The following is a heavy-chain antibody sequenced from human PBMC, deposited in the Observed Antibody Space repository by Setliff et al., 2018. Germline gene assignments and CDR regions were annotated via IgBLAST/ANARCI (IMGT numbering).Heavy chain of an antibody. J-gene: IGHJ4*02. V-gene: IGHV4-34*01. CDR1: GGTFTYYY. D-gene: IGHD6-6*01. CDR2: ITHTGTTGST. CDR3: ARGRNIAARLLDS. Sequence: PSETLSLTCAASGGTFTYYYWTWIRQSPAKGLEWIGEITHTGTTGSTKYNPSLKSRVTMSIDTSKNQFSLMVTSMTAADTAVYYCARGRNIAARLLDSWGQGTLVTVSS.